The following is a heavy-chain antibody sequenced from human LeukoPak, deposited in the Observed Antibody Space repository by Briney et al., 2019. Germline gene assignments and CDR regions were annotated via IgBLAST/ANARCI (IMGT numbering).Heavy chain of an antibody. J-gene: IGHJ4*02. CDR1: GFTFSKYA. D-gene: IGHD6-6*01. CDR3: AKDGRSSAPH. Sequence: HPGGSLRLPCAASGFTFSKYAMSWVRQAPGKGPEWVSGITNSGGGPSSADSVKGRFTISRDNSKNTLYLQMNSLRVEDTAVYYCAKDGRSSAPHWGQGTLVTVSS. CDR2: ITNSGGGP. V-gene: IGHV3-23*01.